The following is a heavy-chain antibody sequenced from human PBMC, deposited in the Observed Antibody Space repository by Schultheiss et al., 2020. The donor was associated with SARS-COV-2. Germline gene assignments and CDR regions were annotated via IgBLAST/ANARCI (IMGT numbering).Heavy chain of an antibody. CDR1: GFTFSSYG. CDR2: IWYDGSNK. D-gene: IGHD3-10*01. CDR3: AREGTMVRGESGYYYYYMDV. J-gene: IGHJ6*03. V-gene: IGHV3-33*01. Sequence: GGSLRLSCAASGFTFSSYGMHWVRQAPGKGLEWVAVIWYDGSNKYYADSVKGRFTISRDNSKNTLYLQMNSLRAEDTAVYYCAREGTMVRGESGYYYYYMDVWGKGTTVTVSS.